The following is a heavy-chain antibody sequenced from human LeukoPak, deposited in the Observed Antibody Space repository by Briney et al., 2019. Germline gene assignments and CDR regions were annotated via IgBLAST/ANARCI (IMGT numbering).Heavy chain of an antibody. Sequence: PGGSLRLSCGVSGFTVSSKYLSWVRQAPGKGLEWVSIIYTAGWTYYADSVKGRFTISRDISMNTLFLQMNRLRVADTAFYYCTVGDYGRPFDSWGQGTLVTVSS. CDR2: IYTAGWT. CDR3: TVGDYGRPFDS. J-gene: IGHJ4*02. V-gene: IGHV3-66*01. CDR1: GFTVSSKY. D-gene: IGHD4/OR15-4a*01.